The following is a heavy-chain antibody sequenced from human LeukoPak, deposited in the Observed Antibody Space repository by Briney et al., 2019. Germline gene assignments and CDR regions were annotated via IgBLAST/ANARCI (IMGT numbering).Heavy chain of an antibody. V-gene: IGHV1-46*01. CDR3: ARGALKWELRGGYFDY. CDR2: INPSGGST. J-gene: IGHJ4*02. D-gene: IGHD1-26*01. CDR1: GYTFTSYY. Sequence: ASVKVSCKASGYTFTSYYMHWVRQAPGQGLEWMGIINPSGGSTSYAQKFQGRVTMTRDTSTSTVCMELSSLRSEDTAVYYCARGALKWELRGGYFDYWGQGTLVTVSS.